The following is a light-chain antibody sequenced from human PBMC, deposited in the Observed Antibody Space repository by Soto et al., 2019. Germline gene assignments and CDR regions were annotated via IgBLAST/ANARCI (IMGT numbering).Light chain of an antibody. J-gene: IGLJ1*01. V-gene: IGLV2-8*01. CDR1: KSDIGVYDF. CDR3: KSYAGSNTYV. Sequence: QSALTXPPSASGSPGQSVTISCTGTKSDIGVYDFVSWYQHHPGKAPRLIIYEVVQRPSGVPDRFSGSKSGNTASLTVSGLQAADEADYFCKSYAGSNTYVFGSGTKVTVL. CDR2: EVV.